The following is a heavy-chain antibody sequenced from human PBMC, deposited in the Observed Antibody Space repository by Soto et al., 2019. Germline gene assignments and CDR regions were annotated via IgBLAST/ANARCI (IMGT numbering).Heavy chain of an antibody. CDR2: IYYSGST. CDR3: GRGIYDYVWGSSHVDY. Sequence: SETLCLTCTVSGGSISSYYWSWIRQPPGKGLEWIGYIYYSGSTNYNPSLKSRVTISVDTSKNQFSLKLSSVTAADTAGYYCGRGIYDYVWGSSHVDYWGEGTLVTVSS. CDR1: GGSISSYY. D-gene: IGHD3-16*01. J-gene: IGHJ4*02. V-gene: IGHV4-59*01.